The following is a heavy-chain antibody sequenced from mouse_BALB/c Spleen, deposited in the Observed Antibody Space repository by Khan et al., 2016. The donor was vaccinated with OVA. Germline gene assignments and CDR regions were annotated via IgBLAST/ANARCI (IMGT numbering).Heavy chain of an antibody. Sequence: QVQLVESGAELVRPGASVKLSCKTSGYNFTSYWIHWVKQRSGKGLEWIARIYPGNDNTYYNEKLRDKDTLTADKSSRTSYIKLSSLKSEDSAVYFCARGESLYYFAYWGQGTTLTVSS. V-gene: IGHV1-76*01. CDR1: GYNFTSYW. CDR3: ARGESLYYFAY. J-gene: IGHJ2*01. CDR2: IYPGNDNT. D-gene: IGHD1-1*01.